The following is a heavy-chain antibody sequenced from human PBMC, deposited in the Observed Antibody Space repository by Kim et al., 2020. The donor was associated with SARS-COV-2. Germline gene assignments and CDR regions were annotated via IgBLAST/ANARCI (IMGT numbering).Heavy chain of an antibody. D-gene: IGHD2-2*01. J-gene: IGHJ5*02. V-gene: IGHV4-39*01. CDR2: IYYSGST. Sequence: SETLSLTCTVSGGSISSSSYYWGWIRQPPGKGLEWIGSIYYSGSTYYNPSLKSRVTISVDTSKNQFSLKLSSVTAADTAVYYCARHETLSSTSYNWFDPWGQGTLVTVSS. CDR3: ARHETLSSTSYNWFDP. CDR1: GGSISSSSYY.